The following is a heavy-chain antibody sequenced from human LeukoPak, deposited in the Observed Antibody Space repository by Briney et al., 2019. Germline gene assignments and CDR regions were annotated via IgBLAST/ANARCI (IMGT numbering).Heavy chain of an antibody. CDR2: IYYSGST. J-gene: IGHJ3*02. Sequence: SETLSLTCTVSGGSISSYYWSWIRQPPGKGLEWIGYIYYSGSTNYNPSLKSRVTISVDTSKNQFSLKLSSVTAADTAVYYYARDEMATDAFDIWGQGTMVTVSS. CDR3: ARDEMATDAFDI. V-gene: IGHV4-59*01. CDR1: GGSISSYY. D-gene: IGHD5-24*01.